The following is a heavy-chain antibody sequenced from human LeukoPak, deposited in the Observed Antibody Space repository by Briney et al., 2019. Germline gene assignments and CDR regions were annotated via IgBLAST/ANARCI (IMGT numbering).Heavy chain of an antibody. CDR3: TRGLVVVTPDNWFDP. Sequence: PGGSLRLSCAASGFTFSDHYMDWVRQAPGKGLEWVGRTRNKANSYTTVYAASVKGRFTISRDDSKSIAYLQMNSLKTEDTAVYYCTRGLVVVTPDNWFDPWGQGTLVTVSS. V-gene: IGHV3-72*01. D-gene: IGHD2-21*02. CDR1: GFTFSDHY. CDR2: TRNKANSYTT. J-gene: IGHJ5*02.